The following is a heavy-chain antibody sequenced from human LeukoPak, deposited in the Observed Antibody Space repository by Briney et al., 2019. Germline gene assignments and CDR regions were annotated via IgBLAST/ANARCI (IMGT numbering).Heavy chain of an antibody. V-gene: IGHV3-33*01. CDR1: GFTFSSYG. J-gene: IGHJ6*02. CDR2: IWYDGSNK. Sequence: PGSSLTLSCAASGFTFSSYGMHWVRQAPGKGLEGVAVIWYDGSNKYYADSVKGRFTISRDNSKNTLYLQMNSLRAEETAVYYCARNSLDCRGGSCYTHYYYGMDVWGQGTTVTVSS. CDR3: ARNSLDCRGGSCYTHYYYGMDV. D-gene: IGHD2-15*01.